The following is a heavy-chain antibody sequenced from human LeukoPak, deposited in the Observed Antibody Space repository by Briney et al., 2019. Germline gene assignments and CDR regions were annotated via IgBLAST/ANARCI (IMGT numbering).Heavy chain of an antibody. CDR3: ARELTGDPNYFDY. V-gene: IGHV4-59*12. Sequence: PSETLSLTCTVSGGSISSYYWSWIRQPPGKGLEWIGYIYYSGSTNCNPSLKSRVTISVDTSKNQFSLKLSSVTAADTAVYYCARELTGDPNYFDYWGQGTLVTVSS. CDR2: IYYSGST. CDR1: GGSISSYY. D-gene: IGHD7-27*01. J-gene: IGHJ4*02.